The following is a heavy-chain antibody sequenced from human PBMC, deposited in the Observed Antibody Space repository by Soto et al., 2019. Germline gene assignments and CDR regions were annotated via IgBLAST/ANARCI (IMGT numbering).Heavy chain of an antibody. J-gene: IGHJ5*02. CDR1: DGSISSDY. CDR2: IYGTGTT. V-gene: IGHV4-59*01. D-gene: IGHD3-3*01. Sequence: QVRLQESGPGLVKPSATLSLTCTVSDGSISSDYWSWIRQPPGTGLEWIGYIYGTGTTNYAPSLKNRVTMSLNTSKNQFPLTLSSVTAADTAMYYGAGFSSGTEWFGLWGPGTMVTVSS. CDR3: AGFSSGTEWFGL.